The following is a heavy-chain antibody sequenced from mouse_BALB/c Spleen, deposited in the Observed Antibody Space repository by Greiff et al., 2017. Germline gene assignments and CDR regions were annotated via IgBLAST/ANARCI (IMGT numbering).Heavy chain of an antibody. CDR2: ISSGGSYT. D-gene: IGHD4-1*01. V-gene: IGHV5-9-3*01. J-gene: IGHJ3*01. CDR3: ARPSLTGGFAY. CDR1: GFTFSSYA. Sequence: EVKVEESGGGLVKPGGSLKLSCAASGFTFSSYAMSWVRQTPEKRLEWVATISSGGSYTYYPDSVKGRFTISRDNAKNTLYLQMSSLRSEDTAMYYCARPSLTGGFAYWGQGTLVTVSA.